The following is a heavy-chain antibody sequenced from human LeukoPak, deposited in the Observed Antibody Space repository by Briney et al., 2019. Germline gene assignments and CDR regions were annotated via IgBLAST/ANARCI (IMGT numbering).Heavy chain of an antibody. V-gene: IGHV1-69*13. J-gene: IGHJ4*02. CDR2: IIPIFGTA. Sequence: SVKVSCKASGGTFSSYAISWVRQAPGQGLEWMGGIIPIFGTANYAQKFQGRVTITADESTSTAYMELSSLRSEDTAVYYCARDPGDNSPGRDYYFDYWAREPWSPSPQ. CDR3: ARDPGDNSPGRDYYFDY. CDR1: GGTFSSYA. D-gene: IGHD4-23*01.